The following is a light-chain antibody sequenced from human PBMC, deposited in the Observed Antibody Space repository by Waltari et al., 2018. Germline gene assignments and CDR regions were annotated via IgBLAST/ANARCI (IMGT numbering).Light chain of an antibody. J-gene: IGLJ3*02. V-gene: IGLV3-19*01. CDR3: HSRKGRDNQVV. CDR1: SLRTPY. CDR2: GKE. Sequence: SSELTQGPDVSVALGQPVTITCKGDSLRTPYASRYQVKPGQAPVLFPFGKEKRPPGIPDRISGYSSGTTSSLTITGAQAEDEADYYCHSRKGRDNQVVFGGGTKLTVL.